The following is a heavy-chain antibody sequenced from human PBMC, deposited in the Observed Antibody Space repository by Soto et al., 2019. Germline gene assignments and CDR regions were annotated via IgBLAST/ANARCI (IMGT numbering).Heavy chain of an antibody. Sequence: QVQLQESGPGLVKPSETLSLTCTVSGDSISRYYWSWIRLSPGKGLEWIGYIYYSGETNYNPSVKSRVTISVDRTKNQFSLKLSSVTAADTALYYCARDQGGEFLKGSGMDVWGQGTRVTVSS. CDR1: GDSISRYY. J-gene: IGHJ6*02. CDR2: IYYSGET. D-gene: IGHD3-10*01. V-gene: IGHV4-59*01. CDR3: ARDQGGEFLKGSGMDV.